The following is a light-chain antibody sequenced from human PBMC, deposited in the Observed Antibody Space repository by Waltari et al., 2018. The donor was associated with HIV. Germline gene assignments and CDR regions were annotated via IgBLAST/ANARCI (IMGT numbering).Light chain of an antibody. J-gene: IGLJ3*02. V-gene: IGLV3-1*01. CDR2: QDT. Sequence: SYDLTQPPSVSVSSGQTATVTCSGVNLGHKYVSWYQQRSGQSPVLVIYQDTKRPPGTPERFFGSTSENTATLTINETQPLDEAHYSCQAWDSGTIVFGGGTSLTVL. CDR3: QAWDSGTIV. CDR1: NLGHKY.